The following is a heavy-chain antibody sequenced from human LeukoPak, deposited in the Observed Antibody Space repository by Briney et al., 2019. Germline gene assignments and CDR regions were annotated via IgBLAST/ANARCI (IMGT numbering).Heavy chain of an antibody. J-gene: IGHJ4*02. CDR1: GFTFSSYG. CDR3: AKDLPAVMGYFDY. V-gene: IGHV3-30*02. Sequence: GGSLRLSCAASGFTFSSYGMHWVRQAPGKGLEWVAFIRYDGSNKYYADSVKGRFTISRDNSKNTLSLQMNSLRAEDTAVYYCAKDLPAVMGYFDYWGQGTLVTVSS. D-gene: IGHD2-2*01. CDR2: IRYDGSNK.